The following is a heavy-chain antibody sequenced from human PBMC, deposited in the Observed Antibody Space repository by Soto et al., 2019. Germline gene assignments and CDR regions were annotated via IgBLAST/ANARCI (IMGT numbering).Heavy chain of an antibody. CDR3: ARFYYDSSGYLPSPYYYYYGMDV. J-gene: IGHJ6*02. V-gene: IGHV3-7*04. CDR1: GFTFSSYW. CDR2: IKQDGSEK. Sequence: GGSLRLSCAASGFTFSSYWMSWVRQAPGKGLEWVANIKQDGSEKYYVDSVKGQFTISRDNAKNSLYLQMNSLRAEDTAVYYCARFYYDSSGYLPSPYYYYYGMDVWGQGTTVTVSS. D-gene: IGHD3-22*01.